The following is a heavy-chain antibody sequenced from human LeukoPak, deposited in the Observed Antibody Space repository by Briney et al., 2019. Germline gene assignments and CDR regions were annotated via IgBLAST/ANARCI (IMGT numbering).Heavy chain of an antibody. Sequence: GGSLRLSCAASGFTFSSYSMNWVRQAPGKGLGWVSSISSISSYIYYADSVKGRFTISRDNAKNSLYLQMNSLRAEDTAVYYCARDSAMYSSGWYRNFDYWGQGTLVTVSS. CDR3: ARDSAMYSSGWYRNFDY. D-gene: IGHD6-19*01. V-gene: IGHV3-21*01. CDR1: GFTFSSYS. CDR2: ISSISSYI. J-gene: IGHJ4*02.